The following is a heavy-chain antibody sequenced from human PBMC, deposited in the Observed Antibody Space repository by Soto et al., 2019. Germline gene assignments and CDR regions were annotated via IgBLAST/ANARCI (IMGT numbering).Heavy chain of an antibody. Sequence: PSETLSLTCTVSGGSIISGDYYWSWIRQPPGKGLEWIGYIYYSGSTYYNPSLKSRVTISVDTSKNQFSLKLSSVTAADTAVYYCARGRDYDYVWGSYPYYYGMDVWGQGTTVTVSS. CDR1: GGSIISGDYY. D-gene: IGHD3-16*02. J-gene: IGHJ6*02. V-gene: IGHV4-30-4*01. CDR2: IYYSGST. CDR3: ARGRDYDYVWGSYPYYYGMDV.